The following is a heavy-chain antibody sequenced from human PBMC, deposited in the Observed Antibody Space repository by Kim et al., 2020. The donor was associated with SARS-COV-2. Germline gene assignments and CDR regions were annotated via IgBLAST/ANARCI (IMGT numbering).Heavy chain of an antibody. V-gene: IGHV1-2*02. CDR3: ARGYSSTWSDH. CDR2: GT. J-gene: IGHJ5*02. D-gene: IGHD6-13*01. Sequence: GTNYAQKVQGRGTMTRETSISTAYMELSRLGSDDTAVYYCARGYSSTWSDHWGQGTLVTVSS.